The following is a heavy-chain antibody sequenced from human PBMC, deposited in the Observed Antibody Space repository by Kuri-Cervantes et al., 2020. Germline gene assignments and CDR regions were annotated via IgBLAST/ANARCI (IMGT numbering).Heavy chain of an antibody. CDR2: IRYDGSNT. V-gene: IGHV3-30*02. Sequence: GGSLRLSCAASGFTFSSYGMHWVRQAPGKGLEWVAFIRYDGSNTYYGDSMRGRFTISRDNSKSTLYLEMNSVRVEDTAVYYCGITAKTMTGPFDYWGQGTLVTVSS. CDR1: GFTFSSYG. CDR3: GITAKTMTGPFDY. J-gene: IGHJ4*02. D-gene: IGHD3-9*01.